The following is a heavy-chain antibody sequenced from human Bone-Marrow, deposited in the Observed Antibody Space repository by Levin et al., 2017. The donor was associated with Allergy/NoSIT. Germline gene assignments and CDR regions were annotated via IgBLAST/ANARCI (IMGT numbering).Heavy chain of an antibody. V-gene: IGHV3-23*01. CDR1: GFIFEDYA. D-gene: IGHD4-17*01. CDR2: ISGTGGRT. CDR3: AKDEGYGDFYY. Sequence: SGGSLRLSCEGTGFIFEDYAMSWVRQAPGKGLEWVSRISGTGGRTYYADSLKGRFTISRDNSKNTVSLEMNSLRGDDTAVYYCAKDEGYGDFYYWGQGTLVTVSS. J-gene: IGHJ4*02.